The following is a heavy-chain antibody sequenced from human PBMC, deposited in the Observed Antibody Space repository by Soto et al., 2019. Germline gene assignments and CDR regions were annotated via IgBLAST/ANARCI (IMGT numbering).Heavy chain of an antibody. CDR3: AREVVATEWDV. CDR1: GYTFTSYA. J-gene: IGHJ6*02. Sequence: QVQLVQSGAEVKKPGASVKVSCKASGYTFTSYAMHWVRQAPGQRLEWMGWINAGNGNTKYSQKFQGRVTITRNTSASTAYMELSSLRSEDTAVYYCAREVVATEWDVWGQGTTVTVSS. V-gene: IGHV1-3*01. CDR2: INAGNGNT. D-gene: IGHD5-12*01.